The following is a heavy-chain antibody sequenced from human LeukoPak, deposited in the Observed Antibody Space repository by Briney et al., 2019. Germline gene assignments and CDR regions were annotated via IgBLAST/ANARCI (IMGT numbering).Heavy chain of an antibody. J-gene: IGHJ4*02. CDR1: GYTFTGYY. V-gene: IGHV1-2*04. CDR3: ARSGMYSSSWYWDY. Sequence: ASVKVSCKASGYTFTGYYMHWVRQAPGQGLEWMGWINPNSGGTNYAQKFQGWVTMTRDTSISTAYMELSRLRSDDTAVYYCARSGMYSSSWYWDYWGRGTLVTVSS. D-gene: IGHD6-13*01. CDR2: INPNSGGT.